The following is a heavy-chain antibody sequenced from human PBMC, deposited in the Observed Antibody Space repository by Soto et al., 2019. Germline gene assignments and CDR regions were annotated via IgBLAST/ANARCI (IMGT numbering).Heavy chain of an antibody. CDR2: IWYDGSNK. V-gene: IGHV3-33*01. D-gene: IGHD3-22*01. CDR1: GFTFSSYG. J-gene: IGHJ4*02. Sequence: QVQLVESGGGVVQPGRSLRLSCAASGFTFSSYGMHWVRQAPGKGLEWVAVIWYDGSNKYYADSVKGRFTISRDNSKNTLYLQMNSLRAEDTAVYYCASGSSGYYYVYWGQGTLVTVSS. CDR3: ASGSSGYYYVY.